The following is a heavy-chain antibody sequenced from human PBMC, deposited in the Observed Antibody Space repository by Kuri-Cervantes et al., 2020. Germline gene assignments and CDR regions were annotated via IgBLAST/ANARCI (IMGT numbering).Heavy chain of an antibody. V-gene: IGHV4-59*01. CDR3: ARYSGNYRWFAP. CDR1: GGSFSGYY. D-gene: IGHD1-26*01. J-gene: IGHJ5*02. CDR2: IYYSGST. Sequence: SETLSLTCAVYGGSFSGYYWSWIRQPPGKGLEWIGYIYYSGSTNYNPSLKSRVTTSVDMSKNQFSLKLSSVTAADTAVYYCARYSGNYRWFAPWGQGTLVTVSS.